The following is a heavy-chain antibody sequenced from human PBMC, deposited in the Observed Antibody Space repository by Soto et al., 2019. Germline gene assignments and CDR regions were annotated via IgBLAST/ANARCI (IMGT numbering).Heavy chain of an antibody. V-gene: IGHV4-34*01. CDR1: GGSFSGYY. CDR3: AKVGYSSLYFDY. CDR2: INHSGST. J-gene: IGHJ4*02. D-gene: IGHD6-19*01. Sequence: ETLSLTCAVYGGSFSGYYWSWIRQPPGKGLEWIGEINHSGSTNYNPSLKSRVTISVDTSKNQFSLKLSSVTAADTAVYYCAKVGYSSLYFDYWGQGTLVTVPQ.